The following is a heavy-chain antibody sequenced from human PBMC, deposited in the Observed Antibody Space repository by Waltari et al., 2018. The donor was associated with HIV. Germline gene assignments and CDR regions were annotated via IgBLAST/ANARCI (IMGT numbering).Heavy chain of an antibody. CDR3: XKXTFXGVAPSDWFDV. D-gene: IGHD3-9*01. Sequence: QIQVQESVPGLLRPSETLSPPCNXYGPHIISYYSGWILQMAAKKGGVAXKLEWIXXMYKGGSPSVRGGLKXRLXMXMDTSKNQXSLNLXSVTAADAAIXYXXKXTFXGVAPSDWFDVWGPGTPVTVSS. CDR2: MYKGGSP. CDR1: GPHIISYY. V-gene: IGHV4-4*07. J-gene: IGHJ6*02.